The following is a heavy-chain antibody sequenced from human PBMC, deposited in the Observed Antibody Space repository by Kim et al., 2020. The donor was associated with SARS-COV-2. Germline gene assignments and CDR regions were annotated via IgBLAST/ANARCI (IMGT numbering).Heavy chain of an antibody. D-gene: IGHD3-22*01. Sequence: GGSLRLSCVASEFSPSDFDMNWVRQAPGKGLEWVSSISGPRHDIFYAASVQGRFTLSSDDSNSSYYLQMNTLRAEDTAVYYCARVRVQNFYDSRTSRYGQYHYMDLWGKGPTVRVSS. CDR3: ARVRVQNFYDSRTSRYGQYHYMDL. V-gene: IGHV3-21*06. CDR2: ISGPRHDI. J-gene: IGHJ6*03. CDR1: EFSPSDFD.